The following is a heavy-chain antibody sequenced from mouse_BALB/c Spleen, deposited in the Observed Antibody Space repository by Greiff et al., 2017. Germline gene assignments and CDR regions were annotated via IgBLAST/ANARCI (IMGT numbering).Heavy chain of an antibody. D-gene: IGHD2-10*02. CDR1: GYAFTNYL. V-gene: IGHV1-54*01. Sequence: QVQLQQSGAELVRPGTSVKVSCKASGYAFTNYLIEWVKQRPGQGLEWIGVINPGSGGTNYNEKFKGKATLTADKSSSTAYMQLSSLTSDDSAVYFCARSEYGNYGAYWGQGTLVTVSA. CDR3: ARSEYGNYGAY. CDR2: INPGSGGT. J-gene: IGHJ3*01.